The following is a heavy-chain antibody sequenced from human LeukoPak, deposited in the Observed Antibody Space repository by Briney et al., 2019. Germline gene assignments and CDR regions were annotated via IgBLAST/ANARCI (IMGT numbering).Heavy chain of an antibody. Sequence: GGSLRLSCAASGFTFSDYYMSWIRQAPGKGLEWVSYISSSGSTIYYADSVKGRFTISRDNAKNSLYLQKTSLRAEDTAVYYCARNDQDYGDYDYWGQGTLVTVSS. CDR3: ARNDQDYGDYDY. J-gene: IGHJ4*02. D-gene: IGHD4-17*01. CDR1: GFTFSDYY. V-gene: IGHV3-11*04. CDR2: ISSSGSTI.